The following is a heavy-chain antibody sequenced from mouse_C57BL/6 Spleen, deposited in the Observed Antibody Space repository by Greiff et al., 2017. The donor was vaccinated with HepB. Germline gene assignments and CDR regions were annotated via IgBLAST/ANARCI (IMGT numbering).Heavy chain of an antibody. J-gene: IGHJ4*01. CDR3: ARGEITTVVARQTMDY. CDR1: GYTFTGYW. Sequence: VQLQQSGAELMKPGASVKLSCKATGYTFTGYWIEWVKQRPGHGLEWIGEILPGSGSTNYNEKFKGKATFTADTSSNTAYMQLSSLTTEDSAIYYCARGEITTVVARQTMDYWGQGTSVTVSS. D-gene: IGHD1-1*01. V-gene: IGHV1-9*01. CDR2: ILPGSGST.